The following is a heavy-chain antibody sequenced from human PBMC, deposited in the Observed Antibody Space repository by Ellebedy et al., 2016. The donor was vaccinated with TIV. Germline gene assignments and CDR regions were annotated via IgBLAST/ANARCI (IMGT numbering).Heavy chain of an antibody. J-gene: IGHJ2*01. CDR2: SSPWNGNT. V-gene: IGHV1-18*01. CDR3: ATGYSYDYWYFDL. Sequence: AASVKVSCKASGYTFTSHGISWVRQAPGQGLEWMGWSSPWNGNTNYPQNLQGRVTITADKSTSTAYMELSSLRSEDTAVYYCATGYSYDYWYFDLWGRGTLVTVSS. CDR1: GYTFTSHG. D-gene: IGHD5-18*01.